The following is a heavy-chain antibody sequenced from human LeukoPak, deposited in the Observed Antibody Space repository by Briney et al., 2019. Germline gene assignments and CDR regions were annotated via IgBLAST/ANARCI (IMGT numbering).Heavy chain of an antibody. CDR1: GFTFSSYG. D-gene: IGHD2-8*02. CDR2: IRYDGSNK. J-gene: IGHJ4*02. CDR3: ARDQEGGLYYFDY. Sequence: GGSLRLSCAASGFTFSSYGMHWVRQAPGKGLEWVAFIRYDGSNKYYADSVKGRFTISRDNAKNSLYLQMNSLRAEDTAVYYCARDQEGGLYYFDYWGQGTLVTVSA. V-gene: IGHV3-30*02.